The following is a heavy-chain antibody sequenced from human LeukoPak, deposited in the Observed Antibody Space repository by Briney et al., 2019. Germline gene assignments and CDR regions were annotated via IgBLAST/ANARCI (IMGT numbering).Heavy chain of an antibody. J-gene: IGHJ4*02. CDR2: ISASGGST. Sequence: GGSLRLSCAASGFAFSDYVMNWVRQAPGKGLEWVSAISASGGSTYYANSVKGRFTISRDNSKNTLYLHMNSLRADDTAVYYCAKVGYYYGSGSYCLDYWGQGTLVTVSS. V-gene: IGHV3-23*01. D-gene: IGHD3-10*01. CDR3: AKVGYYYGSGSYCLDY. CDR1: GFAFSDYV.